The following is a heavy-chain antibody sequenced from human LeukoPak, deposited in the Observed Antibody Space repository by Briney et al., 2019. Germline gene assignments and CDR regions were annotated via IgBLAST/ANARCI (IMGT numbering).Heavy chain of an antibody. D-gene: IGHD6-13*01. J-gene: IGHJ4*02. Sequence: GASVKVPCKASGYTFTSYGISWVRQAPGQGLEWMGWISAYNGNTNYAQKLQGRVTMTTDTSTSTAYMELRSLRSDDTAVYYCARELARESSSWSSGDYWGQGTLVTVSS. CDR3: ARELARESSSWSSGDY. CDR2: ISAYNGNT. V-gene: IGHV1-18*01. CDR1: GYTFTSYG.